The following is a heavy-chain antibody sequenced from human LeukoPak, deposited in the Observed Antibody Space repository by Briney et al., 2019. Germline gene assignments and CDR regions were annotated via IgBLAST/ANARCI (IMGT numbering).Heavy chain of an antibody. CDR3: ARGFRGHSSGVFDY. CDR1: GYTFTSYG. V-gene: IGHV1-18*01. J-gene: IGHJ4*02. CDR2: ISAYNGNT. Sequence: ASVKVSCKASGYTFTSYGISWVRQAPRQGLEWMGWISAYNGNTNYAQKLQGRVTMTTDTFTSTAYMELRSLRSDDTAVYYCARGFRGHSSGVFDYWGQGTLVTVSS. D-gene: IGHD1-26*01.